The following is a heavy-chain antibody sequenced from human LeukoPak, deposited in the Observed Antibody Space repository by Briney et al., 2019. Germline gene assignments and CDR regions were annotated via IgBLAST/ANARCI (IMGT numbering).Heavy chain of an antibody. CDR1: GFTFSSYA. CDR2: ISSNGGST. D-gene: IGHD3-22*01. CDR3: ARPISGSSGVSDY. J-gene: IGHJ4*02. Sequence: GGSLRLSCAASGFTFSSYAMHWVRQAPGKGLEYVSAISSNGGSTYYANSVKGRFTISRDNSRNTLYLQMNSLRAEDTAVYYCARPISGSSGVSDYWGQGTLVTVSS. V-gene: IGHV3-64*01.